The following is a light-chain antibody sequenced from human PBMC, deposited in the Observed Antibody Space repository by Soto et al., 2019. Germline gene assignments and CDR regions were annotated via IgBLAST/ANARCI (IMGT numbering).Light chain of an antibody. J-gene: IGKJ5*01. Sequence: EIVLTQSPGTLSLSPGERATLSCRASQSVSSSYLAWYQQKPGQAHSLLIYGASSRATGIPDRFSGSGSGTDFTLTISSLEPEDVSVYYCQQYGSSPPITYGQGTRLES. CDR3: QQYGSSPPIT. CDR2: GAS. CDR1: QSVSSSY. V-gene: IGKV3-20*01.